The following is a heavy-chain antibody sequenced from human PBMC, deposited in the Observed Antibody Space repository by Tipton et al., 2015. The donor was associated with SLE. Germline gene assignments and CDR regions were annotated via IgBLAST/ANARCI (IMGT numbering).Heavy chain of an antibody. D-gene: IGHD3-10*01. CDR2: ISGSGGST. CDR3: AKVARSNPGIRWFDP. CDR1: GFTFSSYA. Sequence: SLRLSCAASGFTFSSYAMSWVRQAPGKGLEWVSAISGSGGSTCYADSVKGRFTISRDNSKNTLYLQMNSLRAEDTAVYYCAKVARSNPGIRWFDPWGQGTLVTVSS. V-gene: IGHV3-23*01. J-gene: IGHJ5*02.